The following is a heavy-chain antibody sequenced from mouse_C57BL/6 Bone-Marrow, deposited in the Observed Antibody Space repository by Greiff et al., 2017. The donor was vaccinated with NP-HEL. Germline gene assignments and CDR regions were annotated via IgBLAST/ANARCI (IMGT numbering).Heavy chain of an antibody. V-gene: IGHV1-80*01. J-gene: IGHJ4*01. CDR3: ARGDYGSSRFGYAMDY. D-gene: IGHD1-1*01. CDR1: GYAFSSYW. Sequence: QVQLQQSGAELVKPGASVKISCKASGYAFSSYWMNRVKERPGKGLEWIGQIYPGDGATKYNGKFKGKATLTADKSSSTAYMQVSSLTSEDSAVYFCARGDYGSSRFGYAMDYWGQGTSVTVSS. CDR2: IYPGDGAT.